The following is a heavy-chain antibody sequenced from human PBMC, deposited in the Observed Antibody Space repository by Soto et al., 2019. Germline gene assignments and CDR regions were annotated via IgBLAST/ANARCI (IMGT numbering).Heavy chain of an antibody. CDR2: IYYSGST. J-gene: IGHJ6*02. D-gene: IGHD1-26*01. CDR3: TRHSTHLSGDV. CDR1: GDSISSGNYY. Sequence: SETLSLTCTVSGDSISSGNYYWAWIRQPPGKGLEWIGSIYYSGSTYYNPSLKSRVTISTDTSKNQFSLKLSSVTAADTAIYYCTRHSTHLSGDVWGQGTTVNVSS. V-gene: IGHV4-39*01.